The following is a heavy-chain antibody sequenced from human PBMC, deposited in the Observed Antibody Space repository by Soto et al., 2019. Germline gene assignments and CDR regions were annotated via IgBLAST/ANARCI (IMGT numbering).Heavy chain of an antibody. CDR3: ARGSRDYVPLAAPVAF. CDR1: GFTFSSYW. Sequence: EVQLVESGGGLVQPGGSLRLSCAASGFTFSSYWMSWVRQAPGKGLEWVASIKHDGSEKNYVDSVKGRFTISRDNAKNSLSLQMNSLRAEDTAVYYCARGSRDYVPLAAPVAFWGQGTLGTVSS. CDR2: IKHDGSEK. D-gene: IGHD6-25*01. V-gene: IGHV3-7*04. J-gene: IGHJ4*02.